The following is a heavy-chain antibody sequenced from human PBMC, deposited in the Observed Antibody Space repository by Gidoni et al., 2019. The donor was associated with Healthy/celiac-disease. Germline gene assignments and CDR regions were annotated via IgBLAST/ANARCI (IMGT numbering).Heavy chain of an antibody. CDR2: ISYDGSNK. D-gene: IGHD1-1*01. CDR1: GFTFSSYG. CDR3: AKETTILHGRGAFDI. J-gene: IGHJ3*02. V-gene: IGHV3-30*18. Sequence: QVQLVESGGGVVQPGRSLRLSCAASGFTFSSYGMHWVRQAPGKGLEWVAVISYDGSNKYYADSVKGRFTISRDNSKNTLYLQMNSLRAEDTAVYYCAKETTILHGRGAFDIWGQGTMVTVSS.